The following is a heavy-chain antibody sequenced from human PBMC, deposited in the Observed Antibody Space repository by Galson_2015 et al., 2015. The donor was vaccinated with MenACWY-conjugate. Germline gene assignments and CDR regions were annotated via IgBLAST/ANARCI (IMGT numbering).Heavy chain of an antibody. CDR2: TYYRSKWYN. CDR1: GDSVSSNSDA. CDR3: ARWGPSHTAYRPSTDQINDAFDV. J-gene: IGHJ3*01. D-gene: IGHD2-21*01. Sequence: CAISGDSVSSNSDAWNWVRQSPSRGLEWLGRTYYRSKWYNDYAFSLKSRITVNPDTSKNQFSLQLNSVTPEDTAVYYCARWGPSHTAYRPSTDQINDAFDVWGQGTMVTVSS. V-gene: IGHV6-1*01.